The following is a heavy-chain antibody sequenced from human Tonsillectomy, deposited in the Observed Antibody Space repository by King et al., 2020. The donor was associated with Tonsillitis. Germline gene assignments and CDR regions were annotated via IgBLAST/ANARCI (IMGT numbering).Heavy chain of an antibody. CDR3: AKGSSGWFWYYFDY. Sequence: VQLVQSGGGVVQPGRSLRLSCAASGFTFSSYGMLWVRQAPGKGLEWVAVISHDGSNKHYADSVKGRFTISRDNSKNTLYLQMNSLRAEDTAVYYCAKGSSGWFWYYFDYWGQGTLVTVSS. CDR2: ISHDGSNK. CDR1: GFTFSSYG. D-gene: IGHD6-19*01. V-gene: IGHV3-30*18. J-gene: IGHJ4*02.